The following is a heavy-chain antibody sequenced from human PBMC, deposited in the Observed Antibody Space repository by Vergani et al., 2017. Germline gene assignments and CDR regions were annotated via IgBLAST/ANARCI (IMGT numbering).Heavy chain of an antibody. J-gene: IGHJ6*02. CDR2: ISSSSSTI. Sequence: EVQLVESGGGLVQPGGSLRLSCAASGFTFSSYSMNWVRQAPGKGLEWVSYISSSSSTIYYADSVKGRFTISRDNAKNSLYLQMNSLRAEDTAVYYCARALDHSSGWYYYYGMDVWGQGTTVTVS. V-gene: IGHV3-48*04. CDR3: ARALDHSSGWYYYYGMDV. D-gene: IGHD6-19*01. CDR1: GFTFSSYS.